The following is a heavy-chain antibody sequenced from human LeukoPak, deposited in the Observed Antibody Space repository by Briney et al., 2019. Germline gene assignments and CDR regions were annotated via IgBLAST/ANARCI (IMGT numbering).Heavy chain of an antibody. CDR3: AKATGGGATLRYFDWSQYYYYGMDV. J-gene: IGHJ6*02. D-gene: IGHD3-9*01. Sequence: GGSLRRYCAASGFTFSTNAMSWVRQAPGKGLECVSAISGSGGSTYYADSVKGRFTISRDNSKNALYLQMNSLRAEDTAVYYCAKATGGGATLRYFDWSQYYYYGMDVWGQGTTVTVSS. CDR2: ISGSGGST. V-gene: IGHV3-23*01. CDR1: GFTFSTNA.